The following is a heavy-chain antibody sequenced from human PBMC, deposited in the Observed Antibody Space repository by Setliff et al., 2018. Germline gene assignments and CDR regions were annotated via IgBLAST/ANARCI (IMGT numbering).Heavy chain of an antibody. CDR1: RFTCSNYW. Sequence: GGSLRLSCAASRFTCSNYWMSWVRQAPGKGLEWVANIKEDGSEKYYVDSVKGRFTISRDNAKNSLDLQMDSLRGEDTAVYYCARHNYYGSGIDYWGQGTLVTVSS. J-gene: IGHJ4*02. D-gene: IGHD3-10*01. CDR3: ARHNYYGSGIDY. V-gene: IGHV3-7*01. CDR2: IKEDGSEK.